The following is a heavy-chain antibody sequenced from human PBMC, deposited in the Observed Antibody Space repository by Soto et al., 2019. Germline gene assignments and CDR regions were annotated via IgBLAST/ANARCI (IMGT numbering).Heavy chain of an antibody. Sequence: PGGSLRLSCAASGFTFPTHWMSWVRQAPGKGLEWVANIKDDGSEKRYVASAKGRFTISRDNAQSSLYLQMNSLRAEDTAIYYCARQVSGWDRPPQDWGQGTLVTVSS. J-gene: IGHJ4*02. D-gene: IGHD6-25*01. CDR2: IKDDGSEK. CDR3: ARQVSGWDRPPQD. CDR1: GFTFPTHW. V-gene: IGHV3-7*01.